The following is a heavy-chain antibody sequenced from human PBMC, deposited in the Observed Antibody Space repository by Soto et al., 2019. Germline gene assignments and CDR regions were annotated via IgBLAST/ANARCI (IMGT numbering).Heavy chain of an antibody. CDR3: TRDQGGSYDSGFDP. CDR2: ISSGGSYI. D-gene: IGHD1-26*01. V-gene: IGHV3-21*01. J-gene: IGHJ5*02. Sequence: EVPVVESGGGLVQPGGSLRLSCSFTFSMYSMSWVRQAPGKGLEWVASISSGGSYIKYADSVKGRFTISRDNAKNSVSLQMISLRVDDTAVYFCTRDQGGSYDSGFDPWGQGTLVTVSS. CDR1: FTFSMYS.